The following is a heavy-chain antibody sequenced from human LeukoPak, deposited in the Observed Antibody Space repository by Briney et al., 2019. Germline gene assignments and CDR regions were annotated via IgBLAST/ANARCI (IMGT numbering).Heavy chain of an antibody. Sequence: AGGSLRLSCAASGFTFSSYSMNWVRQAPGKGLEWVSSISSSSSYIYYADSVKGRFTISRDNAKNSPYLQMNSLRAEDTAVYYCARDTMVRGLPIDYWGQGTLVTVSS. V-gene: IGHV3-21*01. CDR3: ARDTMVRGLPIDY. CDR1: GFTFSSYS. J-gene: IGHJ4*02. D-gene: IGHD3-10*01. CDR2: ISSSSSYI.